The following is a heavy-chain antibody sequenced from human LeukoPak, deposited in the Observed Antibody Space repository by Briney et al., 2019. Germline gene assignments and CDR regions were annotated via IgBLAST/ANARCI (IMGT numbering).Heavy chain of an antibody. CDR3: ARDRCGYDANDAFDI. CDR1: GFTFSSYS. D-gene: IGHD5-12*01. CDR2: ISSSSSYI. V-gene: IGHV3-21*01. J-gene: IGHJ3*02. Sequence: PGESLRLSCAAAGFTFSSYSINWVRQAPGKGLEWVSSISSSSSYIYYADSVKGRFTISRDNAKNSLYLQMNSLRAEDTAVYYCARDRCGYDANDAFDIRGQGTMVTVSS.